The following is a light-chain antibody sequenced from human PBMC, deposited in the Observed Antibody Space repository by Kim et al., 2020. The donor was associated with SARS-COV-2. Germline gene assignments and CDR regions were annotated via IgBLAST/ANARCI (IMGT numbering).Light chain of an antibody. CDR2: GAS. Sequence: EIVMTQSPATLSVSPGERATLSCRASQSISSNLAWYQQKRGQAPRLLMYGASTRAIGIPARFSGSGSGTEFTLTISSLQSEDFAVYYCQHYDNWSMYTFGQGTKLEI. CDR1: QSISSN. J-gene: IGKJ2*01. V-gene: IGKV3-15*01. CDR3: QHYDNWSMYT.